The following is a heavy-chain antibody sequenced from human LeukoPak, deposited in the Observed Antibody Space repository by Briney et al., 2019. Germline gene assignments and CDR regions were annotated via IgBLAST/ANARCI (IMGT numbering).Heavy chain of an antibody. V-gene: IGHV3-33*01. CDR2: IWYDGSNK. Sequence: GGSLRLSCAASKSTFSSYDMHWVRQAPGKGLEWVAVIWYDGSNKYSADSVKGRFTISRDNSKNTLFLQMNSLRVEDTAVYYCATSRGGGGYFDLWGRGTLVTVSS. CDR3: ATSRGGGGYFDL. D-gene: IGHD3-16*01. CDR1: KSTFSSYD. J-gene: IGHJ2*01.